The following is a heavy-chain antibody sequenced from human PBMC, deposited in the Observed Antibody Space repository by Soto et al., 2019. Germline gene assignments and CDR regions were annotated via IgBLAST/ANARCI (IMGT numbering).Heavy chain of an antibody. CDR2: IIPIFGIA. CDR1: GSTFNRYS. D-gene: IGHD2-2*01. Sequence: QVQLVQSGAEVKKPGSSVKVSCKASGSTFNRYSITWVRQAPGHGLEWIGRIIPIFGIASYAQKFQGRVTIIADESTSTPYMELSSLSSHDTAVYYCAREDRDRETGLVPAAIDGMDVWGQGTTVTVSS. CDR3: AREDRDRETGLVPAAIDGMDV. V-gene: IGHV1-69*08. J-gene: IGHJ6*02.